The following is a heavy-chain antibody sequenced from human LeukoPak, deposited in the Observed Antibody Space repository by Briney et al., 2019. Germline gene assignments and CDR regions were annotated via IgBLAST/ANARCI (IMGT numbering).Heavy chain of an antibody. V-gene: IGHV1-69*04. CDR2: IIPILGVG. CDR3: ARGRTSYYYDSSGYHEYFQH. J-gene: IGHJ1*01. CDR1: GGICTNYA. D-gene: IGHD3-22*01. Sequence: SVKVSCKASGGICTNYAFSWVRQAPGQGLEWMGRIIPILGVGIYAQKFQGRVTITADKSTSTAYMELSSLRSEDTAVYYCARGRTSYYYDSSGYHEYFQHWGQGTLVTVSS.